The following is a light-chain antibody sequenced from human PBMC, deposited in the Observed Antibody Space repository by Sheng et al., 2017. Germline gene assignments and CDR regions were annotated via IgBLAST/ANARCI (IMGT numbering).Light chain of an antibody. V-gene: IGKV1-39*01. CDR1: QYIGSL. Sequence: DIQMTQSPSSLSASVGDRVTITCRASQYIGSLLNWYQQRPGQAPKLLIYSSSRLQSGVPSTFSGSGSGTDFTLTISSLRTEDFATYYCQQSSRTPLTFGGVTRVESK. J-gene: IGKJ4*01. CDR2: SSS. CDR3: QQSSRTPLT.